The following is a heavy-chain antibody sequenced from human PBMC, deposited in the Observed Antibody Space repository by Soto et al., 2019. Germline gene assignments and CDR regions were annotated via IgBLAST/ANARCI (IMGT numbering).Heavy chain of an antibody. V-gene: IGHV2-5*01. CDR1: GFSLSTSGVG. D-gene: IGHD3-16*01. Sequence: SGPTLVNPIQTLTLTCTFSGFSLSTSGVGVGWIRQPPGKALEWLALIYWNNDKRYSPSLKSRLTITKDTSKNQVVLTMTNMDPVDTATYYCAHLNSMITFGGVILWGQGTLVTVSS. CDR2: IYWNNDK. CDR3: AHLNSMITFGGVIL. J-gene: IGHJ4*02.